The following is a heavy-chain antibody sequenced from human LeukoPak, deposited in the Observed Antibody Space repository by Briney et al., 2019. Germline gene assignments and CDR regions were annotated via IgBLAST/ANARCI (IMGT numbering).Heavy chain of an antibody. CDR2: ISGGST. D-gene: IGHD5-12*01. CDR3: AKNIVATISASDY. J-gene: IGHJ4*02. CDR1: GFTVSSNE. Sequence: PGGSLRLSCAASGFTVSSNEMSWVRQAPGKGLEWVSSISGGSTYYADSRKGRFTISRDNSKNTLYLQMNSLRAEDTAVYYCAKNIVATISASDYWGQGTLVTVSS. V-gene: IGHV3-38-3*01.